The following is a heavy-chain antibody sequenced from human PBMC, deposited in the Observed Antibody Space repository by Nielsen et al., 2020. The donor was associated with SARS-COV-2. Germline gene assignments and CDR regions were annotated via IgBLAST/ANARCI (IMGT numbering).Heavy chain of an antibody. J-gene: IGHJ4*02. V-gene: IGHV1-69*13. CDR2: IIPIFGTA. CDR3: ARTHGVDTAMDSDFDY. Sequence: SVKVSCKASGGTFSRPSISWVRQAPGQGLEWMGGIIPIFGTANYAQKFQGRVTITADESTSTAYMELSSLRSEDTAVYYCARTHGVDTAMDSDFDYWGQGTLVTVSS. CDR1: GGTFSRPS. D-gene: IGHD5-18*01.